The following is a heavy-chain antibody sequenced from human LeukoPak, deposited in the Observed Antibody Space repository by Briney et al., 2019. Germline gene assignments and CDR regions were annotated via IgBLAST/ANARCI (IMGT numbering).Heavy chain of an antibody. CDR2: ISGSGGST. CDR3: ARDRGSSIKGEFDY. J-gene: IGHJ4*02. D-gene: IGHD2-2*01. CDR1: GFTFSSYA. V-gene: IGHV3-23*01. Sequence: GGSLRLSCAASGFTFSSYAMSWVRQAPGKGLEWVSAISGSGGSTYYADSVKGRFTISRDNSKNTLYLQMNSLRAEDTAVYYCARDRGSSIKGEFDYWGQGTLVTVSS.